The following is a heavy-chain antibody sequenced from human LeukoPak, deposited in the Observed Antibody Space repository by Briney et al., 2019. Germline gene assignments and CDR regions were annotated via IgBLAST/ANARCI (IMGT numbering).Heavy chain of an antibody. D-gene: IGHD3-10*01. J-gene: IGHJ4*02. V-gene: IGHV3-74*01. Sequence: GGSLRLSCAASGFTFSSYWMHWVRQAPGKGLVWVSRINSDGSSTSYADSVKGRFTISRDNSKNTLYLQMNSLRAEDTAVYYCAKDSLYGSGSYFERGLFDYWGQGTLVTVSS. CDR3: AKDSLYGSGSYFERGLFDY. CDR1: GFTFSSYW. CDR2: INSDGSST.